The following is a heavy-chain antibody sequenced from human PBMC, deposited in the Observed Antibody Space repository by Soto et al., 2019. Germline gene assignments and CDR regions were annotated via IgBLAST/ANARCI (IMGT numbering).Heavy chain of an antibody. Sequence: QVQLVQSGAEVKKPGASVKVSCKASGYTFTSYDINWVRQATGQGLEWMGWMNPNSGNTGYAQKFQGGVTMTRNTSISTAYMELSSLRSEDTAVYYCARARGSGYYYVGWFDPWGQGTLVTVSS. V-gene: IGHV1-8*01. CDR3: ARARGSGYYYVGWFDP. CDR1: GYTFTSYD. J-gene: IGHJ5*02. CDR2: MNPNSGNT. D-gene: IGHD3-22*01.